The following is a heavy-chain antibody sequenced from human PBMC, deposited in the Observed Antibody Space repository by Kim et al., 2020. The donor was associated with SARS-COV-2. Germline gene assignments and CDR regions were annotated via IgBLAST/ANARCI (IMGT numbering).Heavy chain of an antibody. CDR2: IYYSGST. D-gene: IGHD3-10*01. Sequence: SETLSLTCTVSGGSISSYYWSWIRQPPGKGLEWIGYIYYSGSTNYNPSLKSRVTISVDTSKNQFSLKLSSVTAADTAVYYCARMGNYYGSGSRPYYFDYWGQGTLVTVSS. J-gene: IGHJ4*02. V-gene: IGHV4-59*08. CDR1: GGSISSYY. CDR3: ARMGNYYGSGSRPYYFDY.